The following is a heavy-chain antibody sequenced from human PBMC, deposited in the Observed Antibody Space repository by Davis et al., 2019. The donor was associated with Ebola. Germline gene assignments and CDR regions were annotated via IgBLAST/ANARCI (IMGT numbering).Heavy chain of an antibody. Sequence: ASVKVSCKASGYTFTSYYMHWVRQAPGQGLEWMGIINPSGGSTSYAQKFQGRVTMTRDTSTSTVYMELSSLRSEDTAVYYCARDLALGYCSSTSCYWYGMDVWGQGTTVTVSS. D-gene: IGHD2-2*01. CDR3: ARDLALGYCSSTSCYWYGMDV. V-gene: IGHV1-46*01. CDR1: GYTFTSYY. CDR2: INPSGGST. J-gene: IGHJ6*02.